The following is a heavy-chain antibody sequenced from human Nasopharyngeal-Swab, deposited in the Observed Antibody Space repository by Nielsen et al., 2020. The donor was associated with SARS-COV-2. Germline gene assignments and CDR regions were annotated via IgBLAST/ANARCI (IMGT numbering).Heavy chain of an antibody. CDR1: GGSVSSGSYY. D-gene: IGHD5-18*01. J-gene: IGHJ4*02. Sequence: SETLSLTCTVSGGSVSSGSYYWSWIRQPPGKGLEWIGYIYYSGTTNYNPSLKSRVTISVDTSKNHFTLKLSSVTAAATAVYYCARVGGYSYGYGTDYWGQGTLVTVSS. CDR3: ARVGGYSYGYGTDY. CDR2: IYYSGTT. V-gene: IGHV4-61*03.